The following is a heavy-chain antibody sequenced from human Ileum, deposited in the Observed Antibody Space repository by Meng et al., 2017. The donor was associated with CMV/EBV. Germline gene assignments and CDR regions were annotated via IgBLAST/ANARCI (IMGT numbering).Heavy chain of an antibody. D-gene: IGHD1-14*01. V-gene: IGHV3-74*02. CDR1: GFTLSNYW. CDR3: ARTNNADY. CDR2: ISFDGSST. Sequence: EVQLVESGGGLIKPGGSLRLSCAASGFTLSNYWMQWVRQAPGKGLVWVASISFDGSSTNYADSVKGRFTMSRDNAKNTMYLQMNSVRVDDTAMYYCARTNNADYWGQGTLVTVFS. J-gene: IGHJ4*02.